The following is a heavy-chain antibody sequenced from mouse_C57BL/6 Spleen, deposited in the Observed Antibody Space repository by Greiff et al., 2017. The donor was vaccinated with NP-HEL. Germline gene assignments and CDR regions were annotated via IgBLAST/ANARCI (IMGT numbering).Heavy chain of an antibody. D-gene: IGHD1-1*01. CDR1: GFTFSDYY. Sequence: EVKLVESEGGLVQPGSSMKLSCTASGFTFSDYYMAWVRQVPEKGLEWVANINYDGSSPYYLDSLKSRFIISRDNAKNILYLKMSSLKSEDTATYYCARDGGGTTVVAPYWYFDVWGTGTTVTVSS. CDR3: ARDGGGTTVVAPYWYFDV. CDR2: INYDGSSP. J-gene: IGHJ1*03. V-gene: IGHV5-16*01.